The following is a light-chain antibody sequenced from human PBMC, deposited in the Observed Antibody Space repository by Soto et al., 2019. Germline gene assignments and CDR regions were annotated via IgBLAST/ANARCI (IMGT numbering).Light chain of an antibody. CDR3: QQSYSTPFS. J-gene: IGKJ3*01. V-gene: IGKV1-39*01. CDR2: AAS. CDR1: QSISSY. Sequence: DIQMTQSPSSLSASVGDRVTITCRASQSISSYLNWYQQKPGKAPKLLIYAASSLQSGVPSRFSGSGSGPDFTLTIRSLQPEDFATYYCQQSYSTPFSVGPGTKVDIK.